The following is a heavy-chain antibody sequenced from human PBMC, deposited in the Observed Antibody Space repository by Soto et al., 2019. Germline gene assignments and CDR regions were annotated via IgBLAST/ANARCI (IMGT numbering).Heavy chain of an antibody. CDR2: IYYSGST. V-gene: IGHV4-39*01. Sequence: SETLSLTCTVSGGSISSSSYYWGWIRQPPGKGLEWIGSIYYSGSTYYNPSLKSRVTISVDTSKNQFSLKLSSVTAADTAVYYCARHTRPTGTPGEPFDYWGQGTLVTVSS. J-gene: IGHJ4*02. D-gene: IGHD3-16*01. CDR3: ARHTRPTGTPGEPFDY. CDR1: GGSISSSSYY.